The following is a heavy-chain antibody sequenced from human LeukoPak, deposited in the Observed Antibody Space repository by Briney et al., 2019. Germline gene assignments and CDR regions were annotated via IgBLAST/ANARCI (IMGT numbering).Heavy chain of an antibody. CDR2: IYYSGST. CDR1: GGSIMVAAYS. V-gene: IGHV4-61*08. D-gene: IGHD3-16*02. Sequence: SETLSLTCTVSGGSIMVAAYSWSWIRQPPGKGLEWIGYIYYSGSTNYNPSLKSRVTISVDTSKNQFSLKLSSVTAADTAVYYCARAGPHYDYVWGSYRGFDYWGQGTLVTVSS. J-gene: IGHJ4*02. CDR3: ARAGPHYDYVWGSYRGFDY.